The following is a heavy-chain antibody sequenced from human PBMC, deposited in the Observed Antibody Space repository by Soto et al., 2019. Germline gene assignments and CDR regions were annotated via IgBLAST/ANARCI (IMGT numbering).Heavy chain of an antibody. V-gene: IGHV1-2*04. J-gene: IGHJ5*02. CDR2: INPNSGGT. Sequence: QVQLVQSGAEVKKPGASVKVSCKASGYTFTGYYMHWVRQAPGQGLAWMGWINPNSGGTNYAQKFQGWVTMTRDTSISTADTEQSRLRLDDTSVYYWARGRCFRICAVDLIGFVRWGLGTLVTVSS. CDR3: ARGRCFRICAVDLIGFVR. CDR1: GYTFTGYY. D-gene: IGHD3-9*01.